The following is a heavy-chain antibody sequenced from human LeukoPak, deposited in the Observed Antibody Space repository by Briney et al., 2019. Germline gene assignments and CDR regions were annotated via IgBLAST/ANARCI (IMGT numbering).Heavy chain of an antibody. V-gene: IGHV3-21*01. Sequence: GGSLRLSCAASGFTFSSYSMNWVRQAPGKGLEWVSSISSSSSYIYYADSVKGRFTISRDNAKNSLYLQMNGLRAEDTAVYYCARDSSGSIPYFDYWGQGTLVTVSS. D-gene: IGHD6-19*01. CDR2: ISSSSSYI. J-gene: IGHJ4*02. CDR3: ARDSSGSIPYFDY. CDR1: GFTFSSYS.